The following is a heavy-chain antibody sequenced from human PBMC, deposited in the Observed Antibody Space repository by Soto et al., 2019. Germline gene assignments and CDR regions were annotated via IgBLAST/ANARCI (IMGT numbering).Heavy chain of an antibody. CDR3: AKDTVGGYSFWSGYYSDGLDV. CDR1: GFTFDSYA. J-gene: IGHJ3*01. V-gene: IGHV3-23*01. Sequence: EVKLLESGGGLAQPGGSLRLSCVGSGFTFDSYAISWVRQAPGERLQWIAAISGSADGTDYAHSVRGRFTISRDNAKKAVHLQMERLRVGDTAVYFCAKDTVGGYSFWSGYYSDGLDVWGQAKLVTVS. D-gene: IGHD3-3*01. CDR2: ISGSADGT.